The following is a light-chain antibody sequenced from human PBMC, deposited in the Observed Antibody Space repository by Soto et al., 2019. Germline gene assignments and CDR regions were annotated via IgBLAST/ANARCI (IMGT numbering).Light chain of an antibody. CDR1: SGHSSYI. J-gene: IGLJ3*02. V-gene: IGLV4-60*02. CDR2: LEGSGNY. CDR3: ETWDSNNWV. Sequence: QSVLTQSSSASASLGSSVKLTCTLSSGHSSYIIAWHQQQPGKAPRYLMKLEGSGNYNKGSGVPDRFSSSSSGADRYLTISNLQFEDEADYYCETWDSNNWVFGGGTKLTVL.